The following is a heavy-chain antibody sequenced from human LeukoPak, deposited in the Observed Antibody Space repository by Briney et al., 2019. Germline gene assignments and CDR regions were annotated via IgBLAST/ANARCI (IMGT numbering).Heavy chain of an antibody. Sequence: GGSLPLSCAASPLTFSTYSRNCIRQAPGKGLGGVSSISSGSSYKYYADSVKGRFTIFRDNAKNSLYLQMNSLRAEDTAVYYCARGGVSGSDSGILEHDYWGQGTLVTVSS. CDR3: ARGGVSGSDSGILEHDY. CDR1: PLTFSTYS. J-gene: IGHJ4*02. CDR2: ISSGSSYK. V-gene: IGHV3-21*01. D-gene: IGHD1/OR15-1a*01.